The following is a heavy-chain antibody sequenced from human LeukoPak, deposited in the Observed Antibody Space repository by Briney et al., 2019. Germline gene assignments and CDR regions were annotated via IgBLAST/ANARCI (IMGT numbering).Heavy chain of an antibody. D-gene: IGHD1-26*01. CDR3: ARASWGAILY. Sequence: PSETLSLTCPVSGGSISSYCWSWVRQPPGKGLEWVGYIYYSGSNNYNPSLKSRVTISVDTSKNQFSLKLSSVTAAATAVYYCARASWGAILYWGQGTLVTVS. CDR2: IYYSGSN. J-gene: IGHJ4*02. CDR1: GGSISSYC. V-gene: IGHV4-59*01.